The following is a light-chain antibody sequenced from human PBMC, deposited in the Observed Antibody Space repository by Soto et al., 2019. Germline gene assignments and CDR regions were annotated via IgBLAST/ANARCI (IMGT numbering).Light chain of an antibody. J-gene: IGLJ1*01. Sequence: QSVLTQPPSVSGAPGQRVTISCTGNNSNLGAGYDVHWYQQLPGAAPKLVIFGNRNRPSGVPERFSASKSGNTASLTISGLQAEDEADYYCSSYTSSTTLYVFGTGTKLTVL. V-gene: IGLV1-40*01. CDR1: NSNLGAGYD. CDR2: GNR. CDR3: SSYTSSTTLYV.